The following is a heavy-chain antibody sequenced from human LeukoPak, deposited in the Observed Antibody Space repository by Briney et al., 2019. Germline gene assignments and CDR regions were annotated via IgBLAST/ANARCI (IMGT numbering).Heavy chain of an antibody. CDR3: ARDLRPTAAADHLPEY. Sequence: GGSLRLSCAVSGLTFSSYSMTWVRQAPGKGLEWVSSISSRSTDIYYADSVKGRFTMSRDNAKNSLFLQMNSLRAEDTAVYYCARDLRPTAAADHLPEYWGQGTLVTVSS. CDR2: ISSRSTDI. D-gene: IGHD6-13*01. J-gene: IGHJ4*02. V-gene: IGHV3-21*01. CDR1: GLTFSSYS.